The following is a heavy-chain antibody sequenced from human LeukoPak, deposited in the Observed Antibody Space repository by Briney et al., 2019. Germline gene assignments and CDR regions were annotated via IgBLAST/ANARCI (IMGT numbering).Heavy chain of an antibody. Sequence: PSETLSLTCTVSGYSISSGYYWGWIRQPPGKGLEWLGSIYYSGSTYYNPSLKSRVSISVDTSKNQFSLKMSSVTAADTSVYYCARHWTYYDSSGYSTWGQGTLVTVSA. CDR1: GYSISSGYY. D-gene: IGHD3-22*01. V-gene: IGHV4-38-2*02. CDR3: ARHWTYYDSSGYST. CDR2: IYYSGST. J-gene: IGHJ5*02.